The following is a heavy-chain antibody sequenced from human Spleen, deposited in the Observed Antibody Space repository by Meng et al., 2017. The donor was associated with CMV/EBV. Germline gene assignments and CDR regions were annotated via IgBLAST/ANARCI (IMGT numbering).Heavy chain of an antibody. CDR1: GFTFSYYN. D-gene: IGHD6-19*01. CDR2: IRTSSTYT. Sequence: ASGFTFSYYNFNWVRQAPGKGLEWVSFIRTSSTYTYYAASVKGRFTISRDNAKNSLYLQMNSLRAEDTAVYYCARDPLPVEGAFDIWGQGTMVTVSS. V-gene: IGHV3-21*01. CDR3: ARDPLPVEGAFDI. J-gene: IGHJ3*02.